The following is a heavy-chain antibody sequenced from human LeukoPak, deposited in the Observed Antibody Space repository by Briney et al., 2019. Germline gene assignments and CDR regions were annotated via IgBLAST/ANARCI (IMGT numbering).Heavy chain of an antibody. V-gene: IGHV4-34*01. J-gene: IGHJ5*02. D-gene: IGHD6-13*01. Sequence: PSETLSLTCVVSGQSFTANFWTWLRQAPGKGLEWIGEINHSGVSNYNPSLKSRFNFSIDASKRQFSPHLTSVTAADTAVYYCARHVSLYSSSWYTSVLYNWFDPWGQGTLVTVSS. CDR1: GQSFTANF. CDR3: ARHVSLYSSSWYTSVLYNWFDP. CDR2: INHSGVS.